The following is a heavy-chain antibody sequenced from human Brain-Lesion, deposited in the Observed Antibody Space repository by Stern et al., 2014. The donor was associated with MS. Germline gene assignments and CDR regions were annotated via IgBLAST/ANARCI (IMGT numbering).Heavy chain of an antibody. J-gene: IGHJ4*02. CDR1: GYSFTSYW. CDR3: ARLFSGSYYYFDS. D-gene: IGHD1-26*01. V-gene: IGHV5-51*01. CDR2: IYPGDSDT. Sequence: VQLVQSGAEVKKPGESLKISCKGSGYSFTSYWIGWGRQMPGKGLEWMGDIYPGDSDTRTSPSFQGQVTISADKSISTAYLQWSSLKASETAMYYCARLFSGSYYYFDSWGQGTLVTVSS.